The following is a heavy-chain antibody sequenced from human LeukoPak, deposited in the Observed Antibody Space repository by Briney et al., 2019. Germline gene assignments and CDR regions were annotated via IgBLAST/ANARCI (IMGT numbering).Heavy chain of an antibody. CDR3: ARDPQGETAHNWFDP. V-gene: IGHV1-69*13. D-gene: IGHD1-14*01. J-gene: IGHJ5*02. CDR1: GGTFSSYA. CDR2: IIPIFGTA. Sequence: GASVKVSCKASGGTFSSYATSWVRRAPGQGLEWMGGIIPIFGTANYAPKFQGRVTITADESTSTAYMELSSLRSEDTAVYYCARDPQGETAHNWFDPWGQGTLVTVSS.